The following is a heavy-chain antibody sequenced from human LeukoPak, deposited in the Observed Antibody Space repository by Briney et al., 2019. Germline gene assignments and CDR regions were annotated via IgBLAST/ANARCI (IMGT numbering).Heavy chain of an antibody. CDR3: ARDKAVGAPHAFDI. Sequence: ASVKVSCKASGYTFTGYYMHWVRQAPGQGLEWMGWINPNSGGTNYAQKFQGRVTMTRDTSISTAYMELSRLRSDDTAVYYCARDKAVGAPHAFDIWGQGTMVTVSS. J-gene: IGHJ3*02. CDR1: GYTFTGYY. CDR2: INPNSGGT. D-gene: IGHD1-26*01. V-gene: IGHV1-2*02.